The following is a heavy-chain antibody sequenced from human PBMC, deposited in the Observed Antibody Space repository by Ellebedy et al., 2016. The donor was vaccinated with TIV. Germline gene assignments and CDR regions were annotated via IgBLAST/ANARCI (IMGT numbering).Heavy chain of an antibody. D-gene: IGHD3-9*01. CDR3: ARGPLRYFDWVYYYHGMDV. CDR2: IYYSGYT. CDR1: GGSISTYY. V-gene: IGHV4-59*08. J-gene: IGHJ6*02. Sequence: MPGGSLRLSCTVSGGSISTYYWSWIRQPPGQGLEWIGYIYYSGYTEYNPSLKSRVTISLDTSKDQFSLRLSSVTAADPAVYYCARGPLRYFDWVYYYHGMDVWGQGTTVTVSS.